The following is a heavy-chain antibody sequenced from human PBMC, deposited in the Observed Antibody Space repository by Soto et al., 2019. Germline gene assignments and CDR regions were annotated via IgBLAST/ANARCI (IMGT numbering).Heavy chain of an antibody. CDR2: IIPIFGTA. V-gene: IGHV1-69*01. Sequence: QVQLVQSGAEVKKPGSSVKVSCKASGGTFSSYAISWVRQAPGQGLEWMGGIIPIFGTANYAQKFQGRVTITADESTSTAYMELSSLRSEDTAVYYCVRVGRIAALWDYFDYWGQGTLVTVSS. CDR1: GGTFSSYA. CDR3: VRVGRIAALWDYFDY. J-gene: IGHJ4*02. D-gene: IGHD6-13*01.